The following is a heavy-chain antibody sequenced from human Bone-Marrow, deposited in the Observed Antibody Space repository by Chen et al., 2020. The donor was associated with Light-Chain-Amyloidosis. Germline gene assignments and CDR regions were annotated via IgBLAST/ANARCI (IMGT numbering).Heavy chain of an antibody. CDR1: GYTFTSYG. V-gene: IGHV1-18*01. J-gene: IGHJ6*02. CDR3: ARDSNWNYRDDYYYGMDV. CDR2: ISSDNGNT. Sequence: QVQLVQSGAEVKKPGASVKVSCKASGYTFTSYGISWVRQAPGQGLEWMGWISSDNGNTNYAHKLQGRVTMTTDTSTITAYMELRSLRSDDTAVYYCARDSNWNYRDDYYYGMDVWGQGTTVTVSS. D-gene: IGHD1-7*01.